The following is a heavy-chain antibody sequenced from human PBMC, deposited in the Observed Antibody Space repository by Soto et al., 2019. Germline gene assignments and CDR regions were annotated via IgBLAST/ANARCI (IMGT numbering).Heavy chain of an antibody. CDR2: SHWNDDK. V-gene: IGHV2-5*01. CDR3: AHTKDSSGFLTS. CDR1: GCSLSANGVR. Sequence: SGPTRVNPRQTLTMSLGFGGCSLSANGVREIWFRQPPGETLEWLALSHWNDDKRYSPYLKSRLTITKDTSKNQVVLTLTNLDPLDTGTYFCAHTKDSSGFLTSWGQGILVPGFS. J-gene: IGHJ5*02. D-gene: IGHD3-22*01.